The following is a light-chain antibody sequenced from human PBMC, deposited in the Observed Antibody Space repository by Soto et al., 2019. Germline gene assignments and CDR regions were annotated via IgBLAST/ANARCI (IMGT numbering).Light chain of an antibody. CDR3: QQYNNWGLS. CDR1: ENVGTN. V-gene: IGKV3D-15*01. Sequence: IVMTQSPATLSVSPGEGVTLSCRASENVGTNLAWYQQKPGQAPRLLIYGSSTRATGIPATFSGSVSGTEFTLTISSLQSEESAIYYCQQYNNWGLSFGGGTKVEIK. CDR2: GSS. J-gene: IGKJ4*01.